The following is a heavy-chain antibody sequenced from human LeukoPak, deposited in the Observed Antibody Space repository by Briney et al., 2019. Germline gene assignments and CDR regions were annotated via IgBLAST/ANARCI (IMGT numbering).Heavy chain of an antibody. Sequence: GASVKVSCKASGGTFSSYAISWVRQAPGQGLEWMGRIIPILGIANYAQKFQGRVTITADKSTSTAYMELSSLRSEDTAVYYCARALIHTIYMTTVTLYFDYWGQGTLVTVSS. D-gene: IGHD4-17*01. CDR3: ARALIHTIYMTTVTLYFDY. CDR2: IIPILGIA. J-gene: IGHJ4*02. V-gene: IGHV1-69*04. CDR1: GGTFSSYA.